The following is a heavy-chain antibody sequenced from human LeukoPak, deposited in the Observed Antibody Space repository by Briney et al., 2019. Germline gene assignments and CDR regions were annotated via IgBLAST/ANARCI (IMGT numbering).Heavy chain of an antibody. V-gene: IGHV4-59*08. J-gene: IGHJ6*02. CDR2: IYYSGST. Sequence: PSETLSLTCTVSGGSISSYYWSWIRQPPGKGLEWIGYIYYSGSTNYNPSLKSRVTISVDTSKNQFSLKLSSVTAADTAVYYCASMVQNYYYYGMDVWGQGTTVTVSS. CDR3: ASMVQNYYYYGMDV. D-gene: IGHD3-10*01. CDR1: GGSISSYY.